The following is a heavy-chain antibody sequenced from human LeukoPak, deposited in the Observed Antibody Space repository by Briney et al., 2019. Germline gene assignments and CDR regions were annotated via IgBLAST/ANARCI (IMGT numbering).Heavy chain of an antibody. CDR3: ARGRGYSGYLKYYYFDY. J-gene: IGHJ4*02. CDR1: GGSFSGYY. CDR2: INHSGNT. D-gene: IGHD5-12*01. Sequence: SETLSLTCAVYGGSFSGYYWSWIRQPPGKGLEWIGEINHSGNTNYNPSLKSRVTISVDTSKNQFSLKLSSVTAADTAVYYCARGRGYSGYLKYYYFDYWGQGTLVTVSS. V-gene: IGHV4-34*01.